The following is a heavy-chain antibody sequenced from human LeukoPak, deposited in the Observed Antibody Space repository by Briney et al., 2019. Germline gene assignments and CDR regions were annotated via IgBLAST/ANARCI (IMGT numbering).Heavy chain of an antibody. CDR3: AKDRITIFGVVMDQ. V-gene: IGHV3-23*01. CDR1: GFTFSRYA. Sequence: GGSLRLSCAASGFTFSRYAMTWVRQTPGKGLEWVSSISGPGDHTYYADSVKGRFTISRDNSENALYLQMNSLRADDTAVYYCAKDRITIFGVVMDQWGQGALVTVSS. D-gene: IGHD3-3*01. J-gene: IGHJ4*02. CDR2: ISGPGDHT.